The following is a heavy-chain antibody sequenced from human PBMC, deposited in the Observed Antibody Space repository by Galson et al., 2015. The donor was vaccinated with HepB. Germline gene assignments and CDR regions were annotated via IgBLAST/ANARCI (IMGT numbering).Heavy chain of an antibody. Sequence: SLRLSCAASGFTFSSYAMHWVRQAPGKGLEWVAVISYDGSNKYYADSVKGRFTISRDNAKNSLYLQMNSLRAEDTAVYYCARGTYGDYSFDYWGQGTLVTVSS. V-gene: IGHV3-30*04. CDR1: GFTFSSYA. CDR3: ARGTYGDYSFDY. CDR2: ISYDGSNK. D-gene: IGHD4-17*01. J-gene: IGHJ4*02.